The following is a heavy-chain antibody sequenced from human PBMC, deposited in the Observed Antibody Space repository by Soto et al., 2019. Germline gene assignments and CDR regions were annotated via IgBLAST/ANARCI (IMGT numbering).Heavy chain of an antibody. D-gene: IGHD6-13*01. CDR3: ARAPGAAAGTRGKKTKYYYGMDV. CDR1: GFTFSSYS. CDR2: ISSSSSTI. J-gene: IGHJ6*02. Sequence: EVQLVESGGGLVQPGGSLRLSCAASGFTFSSYSMNWVRQAPGKGLEWVSYISSSSSTIYYADSVKGRFTISRDNAKNSLYLQMNSLRDEDTAVSSCARAPGAAAGTRGKKTKYYYGMDVWGQGTTVTVSS. V-gene: IGHV3-48*02.